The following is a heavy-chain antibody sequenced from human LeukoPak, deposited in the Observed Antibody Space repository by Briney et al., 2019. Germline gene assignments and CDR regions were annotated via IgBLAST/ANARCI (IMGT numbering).Heavy chain of an antibody. CDR2: INSDRGDK. J-gene: IGHJ4*02. Sequence: GGSLRLSCVASGFTFSIYGMNWVRQAPGKGLEWVSNINSDRGDKYYVDSVKGRFTISRDIAKNSLYLQINSLRADDTALYFCARGIVVVVGASDHFDYWGQGTLITVSS. D-gene: IGHD2-15*01. CDR3: ARGIVVVVGASDHFDY. V-gene: IGHV3-21*05. CDR1: GFTFSIYG.